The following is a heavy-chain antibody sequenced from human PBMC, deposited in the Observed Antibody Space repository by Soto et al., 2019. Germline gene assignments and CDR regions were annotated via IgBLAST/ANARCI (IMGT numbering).Heavy chain of an antibody. CDR1: GGSISSYY. CDR3: ARDHSYDSSGYYYMDY. D-gene: IGHD3-22*01. CDR2: IYTSGST. J-gene: IGHJ4*02. Sequence: PSETLSLTCTVSGGSISSYYWSWIRQPAGKGLEWIGRIYTSGSTNYNPSLKSRVTMSVDTSKNQFSLKLSSVTAADTAVYCCARDHSYDSSGYYYMDYWGQGTLVTVS. V-gene: IGHV4-4*07.